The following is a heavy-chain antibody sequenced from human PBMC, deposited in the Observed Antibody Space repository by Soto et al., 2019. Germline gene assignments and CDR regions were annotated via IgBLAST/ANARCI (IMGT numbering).Heavy chain of an antibody. J-gene: IGHJ5*02. Sequence: SETLSLTCTVSGDSVSTNSYSWVWIRQPPGKGLEWIGYIYYSGNPNYTPSLKSRVPISVDTSKNQFSLKLSSVTAADTAVYYCARRVAGTFGNWFDPWGQGTLVTVSS. CDR3: ARRVAGTFGNWFDP. CDR2: IYYSGNP. D-gene: IGHD6-19*01. CDR1: GDSVSTNSYS. V-gene: IGHV4-39*01.